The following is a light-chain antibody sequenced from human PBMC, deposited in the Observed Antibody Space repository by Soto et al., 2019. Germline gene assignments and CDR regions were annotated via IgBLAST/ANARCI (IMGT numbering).Light chain of an antibody. V-gene: IGLV2-14*01. Sequence: QSALTQPASVAGSPGQSITISCTGTSSDVGGYNYVSWYQQHPGKAPKLMIYDVSHRPSGVSNRFSVSKSGNTASLTISGLEAEDEADYYCSSYASSSTLVFGVGTKLTVL. J-gene: IGLJ2*01. CDR3: SSYASSSTLV. CDR1: SSDVGGYNY. CDR2: DVS.